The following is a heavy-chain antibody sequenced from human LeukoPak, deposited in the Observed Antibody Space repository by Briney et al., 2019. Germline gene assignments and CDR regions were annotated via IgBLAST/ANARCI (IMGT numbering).Heavy chain of an antibody. Sequence: ASVKVSCKASGYTFTGYYMHWVRQAPGQGLEWMGWINPNSGGTNYAQKFQGWVTMTRDTSISTAYMELSRLRSDDTAMYYCARELGSGYSGYDPFDYWGQGTLVTVSS. D-gene: IGHD5-12*01. CDR3: ARELGSGYSGYDPFDY. V-gene: IGHV1-2*04. CDR2: INPNSGGT. CDR1: GYTFTGYY. J-gene: IGHJ4*02.